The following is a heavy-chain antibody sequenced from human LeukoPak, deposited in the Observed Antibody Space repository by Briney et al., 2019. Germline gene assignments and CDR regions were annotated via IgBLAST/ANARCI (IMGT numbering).Heavy chain of an antibody. V-gene: IGHV3-23*01. Sequence: GGSLRLSCAASGFTFSSYAMSWVRQAPGKGLEWVSAISGSGGSTYYADSVKGRFTISRDNAKNSLYLQMNSLRAEDTAVYYCARDFHSSGWSPRSYYGMDVWGQGTTVTVSS. CDR3: ARDFHSSGWSPRSYYGMDV. J-gene: IGHJ6*02. CDR2: ISGSGGST. D-gene: IGHD6-19*01. CDR1: GFTFSSYA.